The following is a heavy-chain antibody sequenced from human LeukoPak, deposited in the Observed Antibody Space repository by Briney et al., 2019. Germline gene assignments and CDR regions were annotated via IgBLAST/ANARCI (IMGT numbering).Heavy chain of an antibody. CDR2: IYSGGST. CDR3: ARDWATQYYFDY. J-gene: IGHJ4*02. CDR1: GFTVSSNY. V-gene: IGHV3-53*01. D-gene: IGHD5-12*01. Sequence: GGSLRLSCAASGFTVSSNYMSWVRQAPGKGLEWVSVIYSGGSTYYADSVKGRFTISRDNSKNTLYLQMNSLRAEDTAVYYCARDWATQYYFDYWGQGTLVTVSS.